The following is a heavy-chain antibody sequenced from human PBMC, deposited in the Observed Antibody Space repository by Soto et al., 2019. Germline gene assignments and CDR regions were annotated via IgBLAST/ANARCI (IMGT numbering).Heavy chain of an antibody. J-gene: IGHJ4*02. CDR1: GGSISSSNW. CDR2: IYHSGST. V-gene: IGHV4-4*02. D-gene: IGHD2-2*01. CDR3: ARVCSCTLRLFAY. Sequence: LSLTCAVSGGSISSSNWWSWVRQPPGKGLEWIGEIYHSGSTNYNPSLKSRVTISVDKSKNQFSLKLSSVTAADTAVYYCARVCSCTLRLFAYWGQGTLVTVSS.